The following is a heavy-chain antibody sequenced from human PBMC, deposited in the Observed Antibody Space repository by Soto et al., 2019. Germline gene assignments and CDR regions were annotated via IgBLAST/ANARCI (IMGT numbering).Heavy chain of an antibody. D-gene: IGHD2-15*01. J-gene: IGHJ5*02. CDR1: GYSVTSYW. CDR2: IYPGDSDT. CDR3: ARHPLGYCSGGSCYSPWFDP. Sequence: PGESLKISCKGSGYSVTSYWRGWVRQMPGKGLEWMGIIYPGDSDTRYSPSLQGQVTISADKSISTAYLQWSSLKASDTAMYYCARHPLGYCSGGSCYSPWFDPWGQGTLVTVSS. V-gene: IGHV5-51*01.